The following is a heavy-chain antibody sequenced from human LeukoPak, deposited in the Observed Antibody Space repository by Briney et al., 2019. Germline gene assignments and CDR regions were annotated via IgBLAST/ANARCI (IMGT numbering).Heavy chain of an antibody. CDR1: GYTFTSYD. CDR2: INPSGGST. CDR3: ARRRGSKFDNYYYYYMDV. V-gene: IGHV1-46*01. J-gene: IGHJ6*03. Sequence: ASVKVSCKASGYTFTSYDINWVRQAPGQGLEWMGIINPSGGSTSYAQKFQGRVTMTRDTSTSTVYMELSSLRSEDTAVYYCARRRGSKFDNYYYYYMDVWGKGTTVTVSS. D-gene: IGHD3-10*01.